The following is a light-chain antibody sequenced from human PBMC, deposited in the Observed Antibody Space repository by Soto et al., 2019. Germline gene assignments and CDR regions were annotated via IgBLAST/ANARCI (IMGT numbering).Light chain of an antibody. CDR2: DVS. J-gene: IGLJ2*01. CDR3: SSYTSSSTSV. V-gene: IGLV2-14*01. CDR1: SSDVGGYNY. Sequence: QSVLTQPASVSGSPGQSITISCTGTSSDVGGYNYVSWYQQQPGKAPKLMIYDVSNRPSGVSNRFSGSKSGNTASLTISGLQAEDEADYYCSSYTSSSTSVFGGGTKLTVL.